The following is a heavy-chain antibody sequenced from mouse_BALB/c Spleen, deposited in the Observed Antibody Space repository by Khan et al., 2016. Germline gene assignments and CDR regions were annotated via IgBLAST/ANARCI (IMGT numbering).Heavy chain of an antibody. CDR2: ILPGSGNT. CDR1: DYTFSNFW. J-gene: IGHJ4*01. D-gene: IGHD2-1*01. CDR3: ARYGNRPLYAMDY. Sequence: QVQLQQSGAELMKPGASVKISCKATDYTFSNFWIEWVKQRPGHGLEWIGEILPGSGNTNYNDKFKGKATFTADTSSNTAYMRLSSLTSEDSAVYCCARYGNRPLYAMDYWGQGTSVTGSS. V-gene: IGHV1-9*01.